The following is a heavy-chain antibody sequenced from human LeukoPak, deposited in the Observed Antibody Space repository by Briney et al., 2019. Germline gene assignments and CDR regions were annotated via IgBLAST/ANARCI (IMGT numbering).Heavy chain of an antibody. J-gene: IGHJ4*02. CDR2: ISSSGDTI. CDR1: GGSISSSNW. Sequence: NPSETLSLTCAVSGGSISSSNWWSWVRQAPGKGLEWISYISSSGDTIFYADSVKGRFTISRDNAKNSLYLQMNSLRADDTAVYYCARDPYGDYVNYQLAGDLFDYWGQGTLVTVSS. D-gene: IGHD4-17*01. CDR3: ARDPYGDYVNYQLAGDLFDY. V-gene: IGHV3-11*04.